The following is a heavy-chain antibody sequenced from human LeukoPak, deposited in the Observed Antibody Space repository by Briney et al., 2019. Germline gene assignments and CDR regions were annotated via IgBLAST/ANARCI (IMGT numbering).Heavy chain of an antibody. J-gene: IGHJ6*03. V-gene: IGHV4-61*02. CDR2: IYTSAST. CDR3: ARDLPKTPYYSDSSGYYYSRRYYYYMNV. Sequence: SETLSLTCTVSGGSISSGSYYWSWIRQPAGKGLEWIGRIYTSASTNYNPSLKSRVTISVDTSKNQFSLKLSSVTAADTAVYYCARDLPKTPYYSDSSGYYYSRRYYYYMNVWGKGTTVTVSS. D-gene: IGHD3-22*01. CDR1: GGSISSGSYY.